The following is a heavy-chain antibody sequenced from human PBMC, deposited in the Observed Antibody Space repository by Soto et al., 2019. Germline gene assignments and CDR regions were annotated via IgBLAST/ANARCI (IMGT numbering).Heavy chain of an antibody. J-gene: IGHJ4*02. D-gene: IGHD1-26*01. CDR3: ARGGFGSYYFQDY. Sequence: EVQLVESGGGLVQPGGSLRLSCAASGFTFSSYDMHWVRQATGKGLEWVSTIGSAGDTYYPGSVKGRFTISRENAKNSLYLQMNSPRAEDTAVYYCARGGFGSYYFQDYWGQGTLVTVSS. CDR1: GFTFSSYD. CDR2: IGSAGDT. V-gene: IGHV3-13*01.